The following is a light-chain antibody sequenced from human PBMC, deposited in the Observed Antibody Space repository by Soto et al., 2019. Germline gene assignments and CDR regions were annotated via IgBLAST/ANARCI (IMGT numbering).Light chain of an antibody. J-gene: IGLJ3*02. CDR2: EVS. V-gene: IGLV2-14*01. CDR3: SSYTSSSTRV. Sequence: QSALTQPASVSGSPGQSISISCTGTSSDVGGYKYVSWYQQHPDKAPKLMIYEVSNRPSGVSNRFSGCKSGNTASLTISGLQAEDEADYYCSSYTSSSTRVFGGGAKLTVL. CDR1: SSDVGGYKY.